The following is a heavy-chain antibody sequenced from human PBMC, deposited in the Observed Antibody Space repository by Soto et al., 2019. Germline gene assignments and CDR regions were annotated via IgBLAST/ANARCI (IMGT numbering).Heavy chain of an antibody. CDR1: GFTFSSYA. CDR3: AKGHSSGYYCNDF. Sequence: QSGGSLRLSCAASGFTFSSYALSWVRQAPGEGLEWVSAISNSGGTYYADSVKGRFTISRDNSKSTLYLQMNSLRAEDMAVYYCAKGHSSGYYCNDFWGQGTLVTVS. D-gene: IGHD3-22*01. V-gene: IGHV3-23*01. J-gene: IGHJ4*02. CDR2: ISNSGGT.